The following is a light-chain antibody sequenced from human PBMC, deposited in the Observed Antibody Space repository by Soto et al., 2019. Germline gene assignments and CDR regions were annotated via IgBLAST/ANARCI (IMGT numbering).Light chain of an antibody. V-gene: IGLV2-8*01. CDR2: EVS. Sequence: QSVLTQPPSASGSPGQSVTISCTGTSNDVGGYNFVSWYQQHPGKAPKLMIFEVSKRPSGVPDRFSGSKSGSTASLTVSGLQAEVEADYYCSSYAGNNIYYVFGTGTNVT. CDR3: SSYAGNNIYYV. CDR1: SNDVGGYNF. J-gene: IGLJ1*01.